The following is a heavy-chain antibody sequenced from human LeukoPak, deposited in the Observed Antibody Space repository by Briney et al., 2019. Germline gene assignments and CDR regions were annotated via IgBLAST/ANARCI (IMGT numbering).Heavy chain of an antibody. D-gene: IGHD5-24*01. V-gene: IGHV3-48*03. J-gene: IGHJ3*02. CDR1: GFTFSSYE. CDR2: ISSSGSTI. CDR3: ARDGRDGYKLCAFDI. Sequence: GGSLRLSCAASGFTFSSYEMNWVRQAPGKGLEWVSYISSSGSTIYYADSVKGRFTISRDNAKNSLYLQMNSLRAEDTAVYYCARDGRDGYKLCAFDIWGQGTMVTVSS.